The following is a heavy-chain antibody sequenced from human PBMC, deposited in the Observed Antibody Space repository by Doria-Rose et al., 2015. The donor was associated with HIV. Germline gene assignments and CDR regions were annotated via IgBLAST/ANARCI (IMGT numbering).Heavy chain of an antibody. CDR3: ARIKSSRWYRKYYFDF. Sequence: QESGPVPVKPTETLTLTCTVSGVSLSSPGMGVSWIRQPPGKALEWLANIFSDDVRSYNTSLKSRLTISRGTSKSQVVLTMTDMDPVDTATYYCARIKSSRWYRKYYFDFWGQGTLVIVSA. V-gene: IGHV2-26*01. J-gene: IGHJ4*02. D-gene: IGHD6-13*01. CDR2: IFSDDVR. CDR1: GVSLSSPGMG.